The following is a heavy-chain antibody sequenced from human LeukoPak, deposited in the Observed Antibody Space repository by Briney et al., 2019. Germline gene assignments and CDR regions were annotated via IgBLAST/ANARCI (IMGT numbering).Heavy chain of an antibody. Sequence: SETLSLTCTVSGDSITNSYWSWIRQPPGKGLEWIAYIYYSGNTKYNPSLKSRVTISVDTSKNHFSLKVTSVTAADTAVNYCARAKGDYWGQGTLVTVSS. V-gene: IGHV4-59*01. CDR1: GDSITNSY. J-gene: IGHJ4*02. CDR2: IYYSGNT. CDR3: ARAKGDY.